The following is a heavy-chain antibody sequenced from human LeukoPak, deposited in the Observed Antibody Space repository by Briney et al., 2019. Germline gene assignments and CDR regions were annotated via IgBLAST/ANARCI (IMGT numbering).Heavy chain of an antibody. CDR1: GFTFSNYW. V-gene: IGHV3-7*01. CDR2: IKQDGSEK. Sequence: GSLRLSCAASGFTFSNYWMSWVRQTPGKGLEWVANIKQDGSEKYYVDSVKGRFTISRDNAKNSLYLQMNSLRAEDTAVYYCVRDQRYDYYMDVWGKGTTVTVSS. CDR3: VRDQRYDYYMDV. J-gene: IGHJ6*03. D-gene: IGHD5-24*01.